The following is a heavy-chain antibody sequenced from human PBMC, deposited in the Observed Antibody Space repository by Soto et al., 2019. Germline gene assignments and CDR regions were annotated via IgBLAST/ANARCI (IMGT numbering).Heavy chain of an antibody. J-gene: IGHJ4*02. CDR1: GFTFNTYA. V-gene: IGHV3-23*01. D-gene: IGHD5-18*01. CDR3: VKDVPAWIQVWVSDY. Sequence: EVQLLESGGGLVQTGGSLRLSCEASGFTFNTYAMCWVRQPPGKGLEWVSAIGVSGGSTYYADSVKGRFTIIRDNSKSTVYLQMTSLRAEDTAVYYCVKDVPAWIQVWVSDYWGQGTLVTVSS. CDR2: IGVSGGST.